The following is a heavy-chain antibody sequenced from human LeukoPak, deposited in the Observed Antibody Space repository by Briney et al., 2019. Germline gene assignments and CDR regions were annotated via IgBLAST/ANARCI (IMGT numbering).Heavy chain of an antibody. D-gene: IGHD2-21*01. J-gene: IGHJ5*02. CDR3: VRVGSAYADPLEFDL. Sequence: VASVKVSCKASGYSFNKFGISWVRQAPGQGLEWMGWISGYSGKTDSAQKLQDRVTMTTDNSTGTAYLELRSLRSDDTAVYFCVRVGSAYADPLEFDLWGQGTLVTVSA. CDR1: GYSFNKFG. V-gene: IGHV1-18*01. CDR2: ISGYSGKT.